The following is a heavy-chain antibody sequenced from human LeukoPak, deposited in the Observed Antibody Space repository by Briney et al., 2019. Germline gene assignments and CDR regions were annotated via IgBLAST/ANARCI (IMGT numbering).Heavy chain of an antibody. Sequence: GGSLRLSCVGSGLTLGTYWMMWVRQAPGKGLEWVANIIRIGIVEHEVTSMKGRDAISRYKAKSSPFLKMNSLRAEDTAVYYCARDLSPADSGNYFDAFDIWGEGTMVTVSS. CDR2: IIRIGIVE. J-gene: IGHJ3*02. CDR1: GLTLGTYW. CDR3: ARDLSPADSGNYFDAFDI. V-gene: IGHV3-7*01. D-gene: IGHD3-22*01.